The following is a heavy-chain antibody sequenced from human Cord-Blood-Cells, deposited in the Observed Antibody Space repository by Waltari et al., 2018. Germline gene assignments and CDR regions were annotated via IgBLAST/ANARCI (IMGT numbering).Heavy chain of an antibody. D-gene: IGHD6-6*01. V-gene: IGHV1-18*04. Sequence: QVQLVQSGAEVKKPGASVKVSCKASGYTFTSYGISWVRQAPGQGLEWMGWISAYKGNTNYAQKLQGRVTMTTDTSTSTAYMGLRSLRSDDTAVYYCARDLAYGGSSSRDAFDIWGQGTMVTVSS. CDR1: GYTFTSYG. J-gene: IGHJ3*02. CDR2: ISAYKGNT. CDR3: ARDLAYGGSSSRDAFDI.